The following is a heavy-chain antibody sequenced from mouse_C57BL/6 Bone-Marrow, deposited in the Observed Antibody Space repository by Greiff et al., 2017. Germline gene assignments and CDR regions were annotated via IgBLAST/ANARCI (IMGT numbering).Heavy chain of an antibody. CDR2: ISDGGSYT. CDR1: GFTFSSYA. D-gene: IGHD2-2*01. Sequence: EVQLVESGGGLVKPGGSLKLSCAASGFTFSSYAMSWVRQTPEKRLEWVATISDGGSYTYYPDNVKGRFTISRDNAKNNLYLQMSHLKSEDTAMYYCAREWLGYYFDYWGQGTTLTVSS. J-gene: IGHJ2*01. V-gene: IGHV5-4*01. CDR3: AREWLGYYFDY.